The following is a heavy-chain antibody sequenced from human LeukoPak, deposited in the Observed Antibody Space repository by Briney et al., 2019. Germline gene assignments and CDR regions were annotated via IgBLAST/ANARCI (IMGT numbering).Heavy chain of an antibody. Sequence: PGGSLRLSCAASGFTFSSYSMNWVRQAPGKGLEGGSSISSSSYIYYADSVKGRLTISRDNAKNTLDLQMNSLRAEAPAVYYCARGIVVVVAVSNWFDPWGQGTLVTVSS. CDR1: GFTFSSYS. CDR2: ISSSSYI. D-gene: IGHD2-15*01. V-gene: IGHV3-21*01. CDR3: ARGIVVVVAVSNWFDP. J-gene: IGHJ5*02.